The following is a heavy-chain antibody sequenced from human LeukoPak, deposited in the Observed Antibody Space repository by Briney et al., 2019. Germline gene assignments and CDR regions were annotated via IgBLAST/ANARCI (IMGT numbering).Heavy chain of an antibody. CDR1: GYTFTGYY. V-gene: IGHV1-2*02. J-gene: IGHJ4*02. D-gene: IGHD3-16*02. Sequence: ASVKVSCKASGYTFTGYYMHWVRQAPGQGLEWMGWINPNSGGTNYAQKFQGRVTMTRDTSISTAYMELSRLRSDDTAVYYCARNFAPWGSYVWGSYRLSFDYWGQGTLVTVSS. CDR2: INPNSGGT. CDR3: ARNFAPWGSYVWGSYRLSFDY.